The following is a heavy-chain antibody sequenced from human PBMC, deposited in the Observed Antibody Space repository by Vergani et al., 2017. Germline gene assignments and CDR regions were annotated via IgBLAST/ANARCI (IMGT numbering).Heavy chain of an antibody. J-gene: IGHJ6*02. CDR3: ARPLRGGLKVTGMDV. Sequence: QLQLQESGSGLVKPSQTLSLTCAVSGGSISSGGYSWSWIRQPPGKGLEWIGYIYHSGSTYYNPSLKSRVTISADKSISTAYLQWSSLKASDTAMYYCARPLRGGLKVTGMDVWGQGTTVTVSS. CDR1: GGSISSGGYS. CDR2: IYHSGST. V-gene: IGHV4-30-2*01. D-gene: IGHD3-10*01.